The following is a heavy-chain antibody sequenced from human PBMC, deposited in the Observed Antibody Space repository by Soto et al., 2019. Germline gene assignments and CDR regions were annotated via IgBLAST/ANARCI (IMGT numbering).Heavy chain of an antibody. CDR3: AKFSSHYGMDV. Sequence: VSLRLSCAASGFTFSSYAMSWVRHSPGKGLEWVSAISGSGGSTYYADSVKGRFTISRDNPKNTLYLQMNSLRAEDTAVYYCAKFSSHYGMDVWGQGTTVTVSS. CDR2: ISGSGGST. J-gene: IGHJ6*02. V-gene: IGHV3-23*01. CDR1: GFTFSSYA.